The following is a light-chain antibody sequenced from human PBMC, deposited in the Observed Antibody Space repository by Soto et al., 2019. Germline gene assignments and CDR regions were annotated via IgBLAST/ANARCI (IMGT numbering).Light chain of an antibody. J-gene: IGKJ1*01. CDR3: QQYNKWPGT. V-gene: IGKV3-15*01. CDR2: GAS. Sequence: EIVMTQSPATLSVSPGERATLSCRASQSVSSNLAWYQQKPGQAPRLLIYGASTRATGIPARFSGSGSGTEFTLTISSLQSEDFVVYYCQQYNKWPGTFGQGTKVEI. CDR1: QSVSSN.